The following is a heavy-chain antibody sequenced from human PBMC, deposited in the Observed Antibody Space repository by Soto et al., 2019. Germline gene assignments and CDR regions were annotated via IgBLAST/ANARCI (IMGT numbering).Heavy chain of an antibody. D-gene: IGHD3-22*01. Sequence: ASVKVSCKASGYTFTTYYMHWVRQAPGQGFEWMGIINPSGGSTSYAQKLQGRVTMTRDTSTSTVYMELSSLRSEDTAVYYCARATDYYDSSGYTYYFDYWGQGTLVTVSS. J-gene: IGHJ4*02. CDR2: INPSGGST. V-gene: IGHV1-46*01. CDR3: ARATDYYDSSGYTYYFDY. CDR1: GYTFTTYY.